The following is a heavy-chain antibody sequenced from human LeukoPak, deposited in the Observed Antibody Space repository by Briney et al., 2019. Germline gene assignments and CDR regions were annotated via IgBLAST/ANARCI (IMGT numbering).Heavy chain of an antibody. CDR3: ARGGGVILTAQAGYFFDY. CDR1: GYTFPSYD. J-gene: IGHJ4*02. Sequence: SVKVSCKASGYTFPSYDINWVRQATGQGLEWMGGIIPIFVTANYAQKFQGRVTITADESTSTAYMELRSLRSEDTALYYCARGGGVILTAQAGYFFDYWGQGTLVTVSS. D-gene: IGHD3-9*01. CDR2: IIPIFVTA. V-gene: IGHV1-69*13.